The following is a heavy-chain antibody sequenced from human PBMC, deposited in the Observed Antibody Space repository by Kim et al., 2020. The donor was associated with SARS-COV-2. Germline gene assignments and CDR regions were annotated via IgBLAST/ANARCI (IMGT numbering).Heavy chain of an antibody. CDR1: GGSFSGYY. J-gene: IGHJ4*02. V-gene: IGHV4-34*01. CDR2: INHSGST. Sequence: SETLSLTCAVYGGSFSGYYWSWIRQPPGKGLEWIGEINHSGSTNYNPSLKSRVTISVDTSKNQFSLKLSSVTAADTAVYYCARVEAAAAGLHLDYWGQGTLVTVSS. CDR3: ARVEAAAAGLHLDY. D-gene: IGHD6-13*01.